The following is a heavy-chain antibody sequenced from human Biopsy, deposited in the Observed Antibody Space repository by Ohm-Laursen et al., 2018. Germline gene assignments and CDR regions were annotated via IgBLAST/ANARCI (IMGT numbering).Heavy chain of an antibody. J-gene: IGHJ4*02. CDR1: GFTLSNYG. Sequence: SLRLSCSASGFTLSNYGMHWVRQAPGRGLEWVAAVSSDGKNKHYADSVQGRFTISRDNSKNTVDLQMGSLRAEDTAVYYCAKGLYSWSYYYDSWGQGTLVTVSS. CDR2: VSSDGKNK. CDR3: AKGLYSWSYYYDS. D-gene: IGHD1-26*01. V-gene: IGHV3-30*18.